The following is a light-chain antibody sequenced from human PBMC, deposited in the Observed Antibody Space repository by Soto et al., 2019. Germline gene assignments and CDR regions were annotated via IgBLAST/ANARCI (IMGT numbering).Light chain of an antibody. J-gene: IGKJ3*01. CDR1: QNINYW. CDR2: MAS. Sequence: DIQMTQSPSTLSASVGDRVTITCRASQNINYWLAWYQQKPGKAPKPLIYMASNLESGVPPRFSGSGGGTEFTLTISSLQPDDFAAYYCQQYKTQATFGRGTKVDIK. CDR3: QQYKTQAT. V-gene: IGKV1-5*03.